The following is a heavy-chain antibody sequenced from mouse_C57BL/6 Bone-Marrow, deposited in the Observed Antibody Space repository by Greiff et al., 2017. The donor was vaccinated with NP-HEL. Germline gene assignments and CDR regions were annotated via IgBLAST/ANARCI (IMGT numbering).Heavy chain of an antibody. CDR3: ARSKLTGNAMDY. CDR1: GYTFTSYG. V-gene: IGHV1-81*01. Sequence: QVQLKESGAELARPGASVKLSCKASGYTFTSYGISWVKQRTGQGLEWIGEIYPRSGNTYYNEKFKGKATLTADKSSSTAYMELRSLTSEDSAVYICARSKLTGNAMDYWGQGTSVTVSS. D-gene: IGHD4-1*01. CDR2: IYPRSGNT. J-gene: IGHJ4*01.